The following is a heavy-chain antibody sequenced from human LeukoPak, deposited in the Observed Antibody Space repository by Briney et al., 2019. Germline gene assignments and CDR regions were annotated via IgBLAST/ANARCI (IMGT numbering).Heavy chain of an antibody. CDR3: ARYDRSVGWFDP. D-gene: IGHD5/OR15-5a*01. CDR2: TYYRSKWYN. V-gene: IGHV6-1*01. CDR1: GDSVSINSAA. Sequence: ASQTLSLTCAISGDSVSINSAAWNWIRQSPSRGLEWLGRTYYRSKWYNDYAVSVKSRITINPDTSMNQFSLQLNSVTPEDTAVYYCARYDRSVGWFDPWGQGTLVTVSS. J-gene: IGHJ5*02.